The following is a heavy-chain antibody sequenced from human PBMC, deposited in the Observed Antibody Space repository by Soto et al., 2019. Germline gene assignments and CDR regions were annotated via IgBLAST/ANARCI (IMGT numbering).Heavy chain of an antibody. CDR2: ISGSGGST. J-gene: IGHJ4*02. Sequence: GGSLRLSCAASGFTFSSSAMNWVRQAPGKGLEWVSAISGSGGSTYYADSVKGRFTISRDNSKNTLYLQMNSLRAEDTAVYYCAKGSTAMTYFDYWGQGTLVTV. V-gene: IGHV3-23*01. CDR3: AKGSTAMTYFDY. D-gene: IGHD5-18*01. CDR1: GFTFSSSA.